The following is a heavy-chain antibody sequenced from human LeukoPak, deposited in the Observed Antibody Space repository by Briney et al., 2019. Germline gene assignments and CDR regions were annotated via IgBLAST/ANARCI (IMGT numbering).Heavy chain of an antibody. CDR3: ARRGQKPYYYYYMDV. D-gene: IGHD1-14*01. CDR1: GYSFTSYW. J-gene: IGHJ6*03. V-gene: IGHV5-51*01. Sequence: GESLKISCKGSGYSFTSYWIGWVRQMPGKGLDWMGIIYPGDSDTRYSPSFQGQVTISADKSISTAYLQWSSLKASDTAMYYCARRGQKPYYYYYMDVWGKGTTVTVSS. CDR2: IYPGDSDT.